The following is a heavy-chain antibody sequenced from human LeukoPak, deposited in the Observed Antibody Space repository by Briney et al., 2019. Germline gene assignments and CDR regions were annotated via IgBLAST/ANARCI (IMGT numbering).Heavy chain of an antibody. V-gene: IGHV1-18*01. CDR1: GYTFTSYG. J-gene: IGHJ4*02. CDR3: ARGPYCSGGSCYSQYFDY. CDR2: ISAYNGNT. D-gene: IGHD2-15*01. Sequence: ASVKVSCKASGYTFTSYGISWVRQAPGQGLESMGWISAYNGNTKYAQKLQGRVSMTTDTSTSTAYMELRSLRSDDTAVYYCARGPYCSGGSCYSQYFDYWGQGTLVTVSS.